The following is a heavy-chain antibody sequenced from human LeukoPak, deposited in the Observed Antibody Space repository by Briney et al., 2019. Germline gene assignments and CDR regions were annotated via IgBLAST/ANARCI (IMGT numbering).Heavy chain of an antibody. CDR1: GFTFSYYG. CDR2: VTGSGTST. Sequence: PGGSLRLSCAASGFTFSYYGMNWVRQAPGKGLEWVSGVTGSGTSTYYADSVRGRFTISRDNSKNTLYLQMNSLRAEDTAVYYCAKDRIVVTAIPCYFDYWGQGTLVTVSS. J-gene: IGHJ4*02. V-gene: IGHV3-23*01. D-gene: IGHD2-21*02. CDR3: AKDRIVVTAIPCYFDY.